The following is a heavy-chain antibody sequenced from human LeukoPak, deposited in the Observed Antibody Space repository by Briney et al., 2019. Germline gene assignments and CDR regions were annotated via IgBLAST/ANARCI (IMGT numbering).Heavy chain of an antibody. J-gene: IGHJ4*02. CDR1: GGSISSYY. V-gene: IGHV4-59*01. D-gene: IGHD1-1*01. CDR3: ARRNKNWTEYFDY. CDR2: IYYSGST. Sequence: SETLSLTCTVSGGSISSYYWSWIRQPPGKGLEWIGYIYYSGSTNYNPSLKSRVTISVDTSKNQFSLKLSSVTAADTAVYYCARRNKNWTEYFDYWGQGTLVTVSS.